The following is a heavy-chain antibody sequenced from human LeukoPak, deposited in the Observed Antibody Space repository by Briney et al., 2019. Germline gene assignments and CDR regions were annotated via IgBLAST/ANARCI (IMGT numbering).Heavy chain of an antibody. CDR2: INSDGSST. D-gene: IGHD2-8*01. V-gene: IGHV3-74*01. J-gene: IGHJ6*02. CDR1: GFTFSSYW. Sequence: GGSLRPSCAASGFTFSSYWMHWVRQAPGKGLVWVSRINSDGSSTSYADSVKGRFTISRDNAKNTLYLQMNSLRAEDTAVYYCARDQYCIGVGQWCMLYGYYYYGVDVWGQGTTVTVSS. CDR3: ARDQYCIGVGQWCMLYGYYYYGVDV.